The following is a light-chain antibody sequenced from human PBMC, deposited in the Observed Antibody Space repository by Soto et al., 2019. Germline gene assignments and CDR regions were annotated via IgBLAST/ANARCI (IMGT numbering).Light chain of an antibody. CDR3: LQDINYPWT. CDR1: QNIDSW. J-gene: IGKJ1*01. Sequence: DIQMTQSPSTLSASVGDRVTITCRASQNIDSWLAWYQHKPGQAPTLLIYQASILQTGVPSRFSGSGSGTEFSLAISSLQPDDFATYYCLQDINYPWTFGQGTKVEIK. V-gene: IGKV1-5*03. CDR2: QAS.